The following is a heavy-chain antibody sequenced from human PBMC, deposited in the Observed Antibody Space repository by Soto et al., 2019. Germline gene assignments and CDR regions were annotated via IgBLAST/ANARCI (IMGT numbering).Heavy chain of an antibody. Sequence: LRLSCAASGFTFDDYAMHWVRQVPGKGLEWVSGINWNSGSIGYADSVKGRFAISRDNAKNSLHLQMNSLRAEDTAFYYCVKDESINWYSGHFRHWGQGTLVTVSS. J-gene: IGHJ1*01. V-gene: IGHV3-9*01. CDR2: INWNSGSI. CDR1: GFTFDDYA. D-gene: IGHD6-13*01. CDR3: VKDESINWYSGHFRH.